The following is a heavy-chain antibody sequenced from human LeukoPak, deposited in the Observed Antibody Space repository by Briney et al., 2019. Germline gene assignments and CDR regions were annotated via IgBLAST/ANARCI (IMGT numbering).Heavy chain of an antibody. J-gene: IGHJ4*02. Sequence: GGSLRLSCAASGFTFNSFGMHWVRQAPGKGLEWVSGISWNSGSIGYADSVKGRFTISRDNAKNSLYLQMNSLRAEDTALYYCAKALGDYSNYLYYFDYWGQGTLVTVSS. CDR2: ISWNSGSI. D-gene: IGHD4-11*01. V-gene: IGHV3-9*01. CDR3: AKALGDYSNYLYYFDY. CDR1: GFTFNSFG.